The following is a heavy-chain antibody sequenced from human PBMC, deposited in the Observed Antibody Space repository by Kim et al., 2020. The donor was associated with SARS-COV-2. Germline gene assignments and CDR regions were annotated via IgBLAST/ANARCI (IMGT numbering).Heavy chain of an antibody. CDR3: AKWWIQPWFTY. D-gene: IGHD5-18*01. CDR2: ISDSGVSA. Sequence: GGSLRLSCAASGFTFSSYAMTWVRQAPGKGLEWVSGISDSGVSAYYADSVKGRFTISRDNSKNTLYLQMNSLRAEDTAVYYCAKWWIQPWFTYWGQGTLVTVSS. J-gene: IGHJ4*02. CDR1: GFTFSSYA. V-gene: IGHV3-23*01.